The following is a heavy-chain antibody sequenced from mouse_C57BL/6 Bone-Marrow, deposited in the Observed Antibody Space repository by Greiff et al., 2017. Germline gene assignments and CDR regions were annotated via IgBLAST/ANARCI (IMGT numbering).Heavy chain of an antibody. J-gene: IGHJ4*01. V-gene: IGHV5-6*01. Sequence: EVMLVESGGDLVKPGGSLKLSCAASGFTFSSYGMSWVRQTPDKRLEWVATISSGGSYTYYPDSVKGRFTISRDNAKNTLYLQMSSLKSEDTAMYYCARQSEAMDYWGQGTSVTASS. CDR1: GFTFSSYG. CDR3: ARQSEAMDY. CDR2: ISSGGSYT.